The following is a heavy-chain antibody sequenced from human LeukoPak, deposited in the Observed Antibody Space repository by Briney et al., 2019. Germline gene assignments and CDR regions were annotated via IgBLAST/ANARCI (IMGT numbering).Heavy chain of an antibody. CDR2: IYSGGST. Sequence: GGSLRLSCAASGFTVSNNYISWVRQAPGKGLEWVSVIYSGGSTNYAASVKARFTISRDNSKNTVYLQMNSLRVDDTAVYYCARATLGNWGQGSLVTVSS. V-gene: IGHV3-53*01. CDR1: GFTVSNNY. J-gene: IGHJ4*02. CDR3: ARATLGN.